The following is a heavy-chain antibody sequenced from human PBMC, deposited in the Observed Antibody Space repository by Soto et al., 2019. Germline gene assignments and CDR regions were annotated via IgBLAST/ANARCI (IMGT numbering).Heavy chain of an antibody. CDR3: ARELYYYGSGSPGAFDI. J-gene: IGHJ3*02. CDR2: IYDGSNK. V-gene: IGHV3-33*08. CDR1: GFNFSSYG. Sequence: PGGSLRLSCAVSGFNFSSYGMHWVRQAPGKGLEWVAVIYDGSNKYYADSVKGRFTISRDNSKNTLYLQMNSLRAEDTALYYCARELYYYGSGSPGAFDIWGQGTMVTVSS. D-gene: IGHD3-10*01.